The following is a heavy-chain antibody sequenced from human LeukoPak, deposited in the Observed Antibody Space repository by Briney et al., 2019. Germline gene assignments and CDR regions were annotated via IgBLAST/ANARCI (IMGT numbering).Heavy chain of an antibody. Sequence: SETLSLTCTVSGGSISSYYWSWIRQPPGKGLEWLGYIYYSGSTNYNPSLKSRVTISVDTSKNQFSLKLSSVTAADTAVYYCARGVSLLWFGDVRWFDPWGQGTLVTVSS. J-gene: IGHJ5*02. CDR2: IYYSGST. V-gene: IGHV4-59*01. D-gene: IGHD3-10*01. CDR3: ARGVSLLWFGDVRWFDP. CDR1: GGSISSYY.